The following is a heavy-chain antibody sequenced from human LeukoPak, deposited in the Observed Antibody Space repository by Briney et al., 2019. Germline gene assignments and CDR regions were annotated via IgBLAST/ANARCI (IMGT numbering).Heavy chain of an antibody. Sequence: GGSLRLSCAASGFTFSSYSMNWVRQAPGKGLEWVSSISSSSNYIHYADSVKGRFTISRDNAKNSLYLQMNSLRVEDTAVYYCARDIDTGYCSSTSCHEPHLFDYWGQGTLVTVSS. D-gene: IGHD2-2*01. CDR2: ISSSSNYI. V-gene: IGHV3-21*04. CDR3: ARDIDTGYCSSTSCHEPHLFDY. J-gene: IGHJ4*02. CDR1: GFTFSSYS.